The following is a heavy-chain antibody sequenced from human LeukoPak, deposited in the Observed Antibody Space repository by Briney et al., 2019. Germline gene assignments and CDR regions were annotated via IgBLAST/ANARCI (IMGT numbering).Heavy chain of an antibody. CDR1: GFTFSTYN. D-gene: IGHD1-26*01. Sequence: GGSLRLSCAASGFTFSTYNMNWVRQAPGKGLEWVSSISSSSDYIYYADSVKGRFTISRDNAKNSLYLQMNSLRAEDTDVYYCARDVGASAPDAFDIWGQGTMVTVSS. V-gene: IGHV3-21*01. J-gene: IGHJ3*02. CDR2: ISSSSDYI. CDR3: ARDVGASAPDAFDI.